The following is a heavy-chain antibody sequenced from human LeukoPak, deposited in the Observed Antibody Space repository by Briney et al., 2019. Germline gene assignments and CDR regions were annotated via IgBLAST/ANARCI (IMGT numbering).Heavy chain of an antibody. CDR2: INPSGGST. CDR3: ARAHYYDSSDYGGIEH. CDR1: GYTLTSYF. D-gene: IGHD3-22*01. Sequence: ASVKVSCKASGYTLTSYFMHWVRQAPGQGLEWMGIINPSGGSTNYAQKFQGRVTMTRDTSTSTVYMELSSLRSEDTAVYYCARAHYYDSSDYGGIEHWGQGTLVTVSS. V-gene: IGHV1-46*01. J-gene: IGHJ1*01.